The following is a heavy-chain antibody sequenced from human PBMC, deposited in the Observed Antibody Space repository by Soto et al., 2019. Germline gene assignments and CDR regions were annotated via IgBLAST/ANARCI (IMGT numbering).Heavy chain of an antibody. D-gene: IGHD6-13*01. Sequence: SVKVSCKASGGTFSSYAISWVRQAPGQGLEWMGGIIPIFGTANYAQKFKGRVTITADESTSTAYMELSSLRSEDKAVYYCARDHSSSWYRLYGMDVWGQGTTVTVSS. CDR2: IIPIFGTA. CDR3: ARDHSSSWYRLYGMDV. J-gene: IGHJ6*02. V-gene: IGHV1-69*13. CDR1: GGTFSSYA.